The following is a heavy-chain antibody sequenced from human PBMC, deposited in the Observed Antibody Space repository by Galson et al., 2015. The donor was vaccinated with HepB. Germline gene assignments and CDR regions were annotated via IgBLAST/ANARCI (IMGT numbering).Heavy chain of an antibody. V-gene: IGHV4-34*01. CDR1: GGSFSGHY. CDR3: AREYLGDQWLAPFDH. Sequence: SETLSLTCAVYGGSFSGHYWSWIRQSPGRGLEWIGEIHHRTGTDYNASLKSRVTISEDTSKNQFSLHLKSVTAEDTAIYYCAREYLGDQWLAPFDHWGQGTLVTVSS. CDR2: IHHRTGT. J-gene: IGHJ4*02. D-gene: IGHD6-19*01.